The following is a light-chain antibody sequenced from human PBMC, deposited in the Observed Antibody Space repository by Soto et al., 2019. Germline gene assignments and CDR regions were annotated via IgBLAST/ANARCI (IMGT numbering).Light chain of an antibody. Sequence: DIQLTQSPSFVSASVGDRVTITCRASQDIGNFLAWYQQKPGKAPKLLIYSASTLQSGVPSRFSGSGSAAEFSLTISSLQPEDFAAYFCLQLNNYPLTFGGGTKVEI. CDR1: QDIGNF. J-gene: IGKJ4*01. CDR3: LQLNNYPLT. CDR2: SAS. V-gene: IGKV1-9*01.